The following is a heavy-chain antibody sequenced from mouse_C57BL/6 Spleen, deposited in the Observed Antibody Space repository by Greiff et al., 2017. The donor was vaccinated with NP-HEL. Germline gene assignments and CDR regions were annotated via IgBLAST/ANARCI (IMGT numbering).Heavy chain of an antibody. CDR1: GYAFSSYW. D-gene: IGHD2-4*01. CDR3: ASLYYDYPWFAY. J-gene: IGHJ3*01. CDR2: IYPGDGDT. V-gene: IGHV1-80*01. Sequence: VQVVESGAELVKPGASVKISCKASGYAFSSYWMNWVKQRPGKGLEWIGQIYPGDGDTNYNGKFKGKATLTADKSSSTAYMQLSSLTSEDSAVYFCASLYYDYPWFAYWGQGTLVTVSA.